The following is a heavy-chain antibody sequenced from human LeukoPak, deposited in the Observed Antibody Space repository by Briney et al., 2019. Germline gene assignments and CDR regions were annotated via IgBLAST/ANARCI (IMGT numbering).Heavy chain of an antibody. V-gene: IGHV4-59*01. CDR3: ARVYQSAGYYFDY. D-gene: IGHD2-2*01. Sequence: SSEALSVTCTVPGGSIDSYYWSWIRQRPRERLEWIGYIYYTGSTEYHPSLKSRVTISLDTSKNEFSLKLTSVTAADTAVYYCARVYQSAGYYFDYWGQGNLVSVSS. CDR2: IYYTGST. CDR1: GGSIDSYY. J-gene: IGHJ4*02.